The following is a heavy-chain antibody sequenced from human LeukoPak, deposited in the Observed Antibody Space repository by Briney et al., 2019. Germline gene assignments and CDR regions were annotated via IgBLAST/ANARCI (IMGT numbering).Heavy chain of an antibody. Sequence: GGSLRLSCAASGFTFSSYGMHWVRQAPGKGLEWVAFIRYDGSNKYYEESVKGRFTTSREHSKNPLYLQMNSLRAEDTAVYYCAKSATTGTTIWGQGTMVTVSS. CDR1: GFTFSSYG. J-gene: IGHJ3*02. V-gene: IGHV3-30*02. CDR2: IRYDGSNK. D-gene: IGHD1-1*01. CDR3: AKSATTGTTI.